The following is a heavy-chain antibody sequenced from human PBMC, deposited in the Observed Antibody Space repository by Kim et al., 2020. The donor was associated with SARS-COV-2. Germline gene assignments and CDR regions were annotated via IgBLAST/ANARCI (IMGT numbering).Heavy chain of an antibody. J-gene: IGHJ4*02. V-gene: IGHV3-74*01. CDR1: GFTFSSYW. Sequence: GGSLRLSCAASGFTFSSYWMHWVRQAPGKGLVWVSRINSDGSSTSYADSVKGRFTISRDNAKNTLYLQMNSLRAEDTAVYYCARGPKKWELLGPADYWGQGTLVTVSS. D-gene: IGHD1-26*01. CDR3: ARGPKKWELLGPADY. CDR2: INSDGSST.